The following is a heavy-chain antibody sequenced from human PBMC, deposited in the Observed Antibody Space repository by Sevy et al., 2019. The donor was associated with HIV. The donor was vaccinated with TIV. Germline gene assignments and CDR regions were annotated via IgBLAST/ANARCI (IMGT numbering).Heavy chain of an antibody. V-gene: IGHV1-69*06. CDR3: ARDSSSGSGSYFVSAVPGHDAFDI. Sequence: ASVKVSCKASGGTFSSYAISWVRQAPGQGLEWMGGIIPIFGTANYAQKVQGRVTITADKSTGTAEMEMGSLRSEDTAVYYCARDSSSGSGSYFVSAVPGHDAFDIWGQGTMVTVSS. CDR1: GGTFSSYA. D-gene: IGHD3-10*01. J-gene: IGHJ3*02. CDR2: IIPIFGTA.